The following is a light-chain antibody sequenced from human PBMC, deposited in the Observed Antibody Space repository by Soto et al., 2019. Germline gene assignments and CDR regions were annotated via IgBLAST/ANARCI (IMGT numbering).Light chain of an antibody. Sequence: QSVLTQSPSASASLGASVKLTCTLSSGHSSYAIAWHQQQPEKGPRYLMKVDSDGSHNRGDAIPDRFSGSSSGAERYLTIPSLQSEDEADYYCQTWGTGIHVVFGGGTKLTVL. CDR3: QTWGTGIHVV. CDR2: VDSDGSH. CDR1: SGHSSYA. J-gene: IGLJ2*01. V-gene: IGLV4-69*01.